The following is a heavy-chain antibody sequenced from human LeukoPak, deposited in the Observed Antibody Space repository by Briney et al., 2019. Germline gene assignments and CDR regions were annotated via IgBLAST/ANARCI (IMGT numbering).Heavy chain of an antibody. CDR1: GGSISSSSFY. CDR2: IYYSGST. J-gene: IGHJ4*02. Sequence: SETLSLTCTVSGGSISSSSFYWSWIRQPPGKGLEWIGSIYYSGSTYYNPSLKSRVTISVDTSKNQFSLKLSSVTAADTAVYYCASRLVAATTIDYWGQGTLVTVSS. CDR3: ASRLVAATTIDY. V-gene: IGHV4-39*01. D-gene: IGHD6-25*01.